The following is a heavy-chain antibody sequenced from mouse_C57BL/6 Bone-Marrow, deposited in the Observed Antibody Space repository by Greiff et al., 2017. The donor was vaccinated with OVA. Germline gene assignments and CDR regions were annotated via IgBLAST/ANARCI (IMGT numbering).Heavy chain of an antibody. CDR2: IHPNSGST. V-gene: IGHV1-64*01. CDR3: ARGEGNPYAMDY. CDR1: GYTFTSYW. D-gene: IGHD2-1*01. J-gene: IGHJ4*01. Sequence: QVQLKQPGAELVKPGASVKLSCKASGYTFTSYWMHWVKQRPGQGLEWIGMIHPNSGSTNYNEKFKSKATLTVDKSSSTAYMQLSSLTSEDSAVYYCARGEGNPYAMDYWGQGTSVTVSS.